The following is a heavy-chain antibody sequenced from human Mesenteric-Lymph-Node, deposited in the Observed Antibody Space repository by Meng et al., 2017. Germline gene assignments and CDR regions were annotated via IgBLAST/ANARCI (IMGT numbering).Heavy chain of an antibody. CDR1: GYTFTSYA. Sequence: ASVKVSCKASGYTFTSYAFSWVRQAPGQGLEGMGRINPNSGGTNYAQKFQGRVTMTRDTSISTAYMELSRLRSDDTAVYYCARDRRMTTVTTSLRGFDYWGQGTLVTVSS. CDR3: ARDRRMTTVTTSLRGFDY. CDR2: INPNSGGT. V-gene: IGHV1-2*06. J-gene: IGHJ4*02. D-gene: IGHD4-17*01.